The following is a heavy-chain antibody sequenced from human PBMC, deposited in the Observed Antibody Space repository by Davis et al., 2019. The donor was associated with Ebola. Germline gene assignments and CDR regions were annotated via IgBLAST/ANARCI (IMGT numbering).Heavy chain of an antibody. CDR3: AKDYQLDY. J-gene: IGHJ4*02. CDR2: IRYDGSNK. Sequence: GESLKISCAASGFTFSSYGMHWVRQAPGKGLEWVAFIRYDGSNKYYADSVKGRFTISRDNSKNTLYLQMNSLRAEDTAVYYCAKDYQLDYWGQGTLVTVSS. V-gene: IGHV3-30*02. D-gene: IGHD6-6*01. CDR1: GFTFSSYG.